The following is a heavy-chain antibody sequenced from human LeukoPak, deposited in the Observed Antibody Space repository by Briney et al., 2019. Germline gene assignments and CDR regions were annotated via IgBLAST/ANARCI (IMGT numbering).Heavy chain of an antibody. V-gene: IGHV1-3*03. CDR1: GYTFTGYT. D-gene: IGHD3-10*01. CDR3: ARGAKFRSYGSGTYYTSLPFDP. Sequence: ASVKVSCKASGYTFTGYTMHWVRQAPGQRLEWMGWINTGNGNTKYSQEFQGRVTITRDTSASTAYMELSSLRSEDMAVYYCARGAKFRSYGSGTYYTSLPFDPWGQGTLVTVSS. CDR2: INTGNGNT. J-gene: IGHJ5*02.